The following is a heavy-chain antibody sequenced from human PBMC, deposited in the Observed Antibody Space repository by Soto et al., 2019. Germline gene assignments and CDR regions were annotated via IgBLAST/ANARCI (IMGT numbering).Heavy chain of an antibody. D-gene: IGHD5-12*01. CDR3: ARGMWLRNAFDI. V-gene: IGHV4-59*01. CDR1: GHSISSYY. CDR2: IYYSGGT. J-gene: IGHJ3*02. Sequence: SDTLSLTCTVSGHSISSYYCSWIRQPPGKGLEWIGYIYYSGGTNYNPSLKSRVTISVDTSKNQFSLKLSSVTAADTAVYYCARGMWLRNAFDIWGQGTMVT.